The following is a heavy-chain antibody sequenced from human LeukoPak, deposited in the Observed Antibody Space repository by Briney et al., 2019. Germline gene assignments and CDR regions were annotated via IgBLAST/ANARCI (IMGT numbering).Heavy chain of an antibody. CDR1: GYTFIGYY. J-gene: IGHJ4*02. Sequence: ASVKVSCKASGYTFIGYYMHWVRQAPGQGLEWMGWINPNSGGTNYAQKFQGRVTMTRDTSISTAYMELSRLRSDDTAVYYCATYSGSYSSDFDYWGQGTLVTVSP. CDR2: INPNSGGT. CDR3: ATYSGSYSSDFDY. V-gene: IGHV1-2*02. D-gene: IGHD1-26*01.